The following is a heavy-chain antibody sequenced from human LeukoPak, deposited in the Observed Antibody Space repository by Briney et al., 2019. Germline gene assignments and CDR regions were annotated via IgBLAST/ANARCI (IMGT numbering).Heavy chain of an antibody. CDR3: ARAAVGYCSGGSCPPPDY. CDR1: GFTFSSYS. D-gene: IGHD2-15*01. V-gene: IGHV3-21*01. Sequence: GGSLRLSCAASGFTFSSYSMNWVRQAPGKGLEWVSSISSSSSYIYYADSVKGRFTISRDNAKNSLYLRMNSLRAEDTAVYYCARAAVGYCSGGSCPPPDYWGQGTLVTVSS. CDR2: ISSSSSYI. J-gene: IGHJ4*02.